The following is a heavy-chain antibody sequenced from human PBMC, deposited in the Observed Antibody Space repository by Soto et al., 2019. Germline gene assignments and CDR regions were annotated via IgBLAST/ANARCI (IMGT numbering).Heavy chain of an antibody. CDR1: GFSFSSYA. Sequence: PGGSLRLSCAASGFSFSSYAMTWVRQAPGKGLEWVSTITVSGGSTYYADSVKGRFTISRDNSKNTLYLQMNSLRAEDTAVYYCAREIYDILTGYYRGEGGWFDPWGQGTLVTVSS. CDR3: AREIYDILTGYYRGEGGWFDP. D-gene: IGHD3-9*01. J-gene: IGHJ5*02. V-gene: IGHV3-23*01. CDR2: ITVSGGST.